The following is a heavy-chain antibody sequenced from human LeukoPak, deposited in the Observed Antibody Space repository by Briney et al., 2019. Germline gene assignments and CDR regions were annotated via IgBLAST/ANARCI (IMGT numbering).Heavy chain of an antibody. D-gene: IGHD4-23*01. CDR1: GGSISSGGYY. J-gene: IGHJ4*02. Sequence: SQTLSLTCTVSGGSISSGGYYWSWIRQHPGKGPECIGYIYYSGSTYYNPSLKSRVTISVDTSKNQFSLKLSSVTAADTAVYYCARVDYGGNSDYFDYWGQGTLVTVSS. V-gene: IGHV4-31*03. CDR3: ARVDYGGNSDYFDY. CDR2: IYYSGST.